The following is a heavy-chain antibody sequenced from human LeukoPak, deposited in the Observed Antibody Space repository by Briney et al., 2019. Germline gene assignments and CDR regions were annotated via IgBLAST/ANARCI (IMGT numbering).Heavy chain of an antibody. J-gene: IGHJ4*02. V-gene: IGHV1-46*01. CDR1: GCTFTSYY. Sequence: ASVKVSCKASGCTFTSYYMHWVRQAPGQGLERMGIINPSGGSTSYAQKFQGRVTMTRDTSTSTVYMELSSLRSEDTAVYYCARGSPAGYSSSWYAPSFDYWGQGTLVTVSS. D-gene: IGHD6-13*01. CDR2: INPSGGST. CDR3: ARGSPAGYSSSWYAPSFDY.